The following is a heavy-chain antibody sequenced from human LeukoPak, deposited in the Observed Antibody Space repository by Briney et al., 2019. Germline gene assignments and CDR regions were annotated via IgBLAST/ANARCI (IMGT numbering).Heavy chain of an antibody. CDR2: IHYSGTT. Sequence: SGTLSLTCSVSGGSISREYWSWIRQPPGKGLEWIGYIHYSGTTSYSPSLKSRVTLSVDMSKIQFSLKLTSVTAADSAVYYCARDSSGSHYDPPPEYYYIDVWGKGTTVIVSS. J-gene: IGHJ6*03. V-gene: IGHV4-59*01. D-gene: IGHD3-10*01. CDR1: GGSISREY. CDR3: ARDSSGSHYDPPPEYYYIDV.